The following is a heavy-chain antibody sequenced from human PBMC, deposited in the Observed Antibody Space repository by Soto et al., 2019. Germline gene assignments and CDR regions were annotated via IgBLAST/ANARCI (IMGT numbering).Heavy chain of an antibody. CDR1: GGSISSYY. V-gene: IGHV4-59*01. Sequence: LSLTCTVSGGSISSYYWSWIRQPPGKGLEWIGYIYDSGSTNYNPSLKSRVTISVDTSKNQFSLKLSSVTAADTAVYYCARGGVANWFDPWGQGTLVTVSS. D-gene: IGHD2-15*01. CDR3: ARGGVANWFDP. J-gene: IGHJ5*02. CDR2: IYDSGST.